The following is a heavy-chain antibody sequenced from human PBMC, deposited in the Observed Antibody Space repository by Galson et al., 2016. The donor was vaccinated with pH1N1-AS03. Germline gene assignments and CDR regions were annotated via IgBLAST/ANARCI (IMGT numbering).Heavy chain of an antibody. CDR2: ISSSATTT. CDR3: ARVRYSSGRSRRVDY. J-gene: IGHJ4*02. CDR1: GFTFGSHS. D-gene: IGHD6-19*01. V-gene: IGHV3-48*04. Sequence: SLRLSCAGSGFTFGSHSMIWVRQAPGKGLEWVSYISSSATTTFYADSVKGRLTISRDNAKSSLHLQMSSLRVDDTALYYCARVRYSSGRSRRVDYWGQGTLVTVSS.